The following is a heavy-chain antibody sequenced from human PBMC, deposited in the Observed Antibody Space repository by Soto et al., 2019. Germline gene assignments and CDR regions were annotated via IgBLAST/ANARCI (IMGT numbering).Heavy chain of an antibody. J-gene: IGHJ3*02. CDR1: GYTFTSYY. V-gene: IGHV1-46*01. CDR3: AREYYGGNSGVRAI. CDR2: INPSGGST. D-gene: IGHD4-17*01. Sequence: QVQLVQSGAEVKKPGASVKVSCKASGYTFTSYYMHWVRQAPGQGLEWMGIINPSGGSTSYAQKFQGRVTMTRETSTSTVYMELSSLRTEDTVVYYCAREYYGGNSGVRAIWGQGTMVTVSS.